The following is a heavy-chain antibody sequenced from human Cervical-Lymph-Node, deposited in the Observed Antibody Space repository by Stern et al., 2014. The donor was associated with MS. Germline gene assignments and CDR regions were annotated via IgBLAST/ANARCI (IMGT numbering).Heavy chain of an antibody. CDR2: VDYSGSP. J-gene: IGHJ6*02. CDR3: ARDLAAAPSRYYYGLDV. V-gene: IGHV4-59*01. D-gene: IGHD6-13*01. Sequence: QVQLVQSGPGLVRPSDTLSLTCTVSGGSINSYYWSWIRQPPGKGLEWLGNVDYSGSPNYNPSLTSRVAISVDTSTNQIFLELASVTAADTAVFYCARDLAAAPSRYYYGLDVWGQGTTVTVSS. CDR1: GGSINSYY.